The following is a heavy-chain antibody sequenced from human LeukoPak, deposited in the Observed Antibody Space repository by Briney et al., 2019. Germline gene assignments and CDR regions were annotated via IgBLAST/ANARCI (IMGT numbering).Heavy chain of an antibody. J-gene: IGHJ4*02. CDR1: GFTFSNYA. CDR3: AKDLGKYSSSWSPARYFDY. D-gene: IGHD6-13*01. V-gene: IGHV3-23*01. Sequence: GGSLRLSCAASGFTFSNYAMSWVRQAPGKGLEWVSAISGSGGSTYYADSVKGRFTISRDNSKNTLYLQMNSLRAEDTAVYYCAKDLGKYSSSWSPARYFDYWGQGTLVTVSS. CDR2: ISGSGGST.